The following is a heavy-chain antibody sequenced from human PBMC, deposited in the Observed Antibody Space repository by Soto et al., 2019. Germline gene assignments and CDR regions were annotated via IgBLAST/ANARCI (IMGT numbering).Heavy chain of an antibody. CDR3: ARVQVRRGNGSGYLNGFDI. CDR2: ISPSGVT. D-gene: IGHD3-3*01. Sequence: QVQLQQWGAGLLKSSETLSLTCSVSGGSFSPYCWTWIRKSPGKGLEWIGEISPSGVTQYGPSLKSRVTISVDTSKNQFSLNLNSVTAADTAVYYCARVQVRRGNGSGYLNGFDIWGQGTMVTVSS. V-gene: IGHV4-34*01. CDR1: GGSFSPYC. J-gene: IGHJ3*02.